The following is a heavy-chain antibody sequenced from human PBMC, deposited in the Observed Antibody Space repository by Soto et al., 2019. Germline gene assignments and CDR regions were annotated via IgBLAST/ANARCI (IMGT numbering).Heavy chain of an antibody. V-gene: IGHV3-30*03. CDR3: ARRFGRNFDY. CDR2: ISYDGSFR. D-gene: IGHD3-16*01. CDR1: GFTFSSYA. J-gene: IGHJ4*02. Sequence: PGGSLRLSCAASGFTFSSYAMQWVRQAPGKGLEWVAFISYDGSFRYYADSVEGRFTISRDNSKNTLYLQMNSLRAEDTAVYYCARRFGRNFDYWGQGTLVTVSS.